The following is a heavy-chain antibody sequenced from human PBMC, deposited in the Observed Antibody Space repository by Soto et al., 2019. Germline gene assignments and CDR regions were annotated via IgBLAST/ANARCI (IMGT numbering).Heavy chain of an antibody. D-gene: IGHD6-19*01. CDR3: ARDTYSSGWYWSFDY. CDR1: GFTFSSYA. V-gene: IGHV3-30-3*01. J-gene: IGHJ4*02. Sequence: GSLRLSCAASGFTFSSYAMHWVRQAPGKGLEWVAVISYDGSNKYYADSVKGRFTISRDNSKNTLYLQMNSLRAEDTAVYYCARDTYSSGWYWSFDYWGQGTLVTVSS. CDR2: ISYDGSNK.